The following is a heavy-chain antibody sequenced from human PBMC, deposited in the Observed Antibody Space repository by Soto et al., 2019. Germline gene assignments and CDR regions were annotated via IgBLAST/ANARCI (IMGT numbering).Heavy chain of an antibody. CDR3: ARFNAYKLPRAGYYYAIDV. CDR2: IYYDGSA. V-gene: IGHV4-39*07. CDR1: GGSISSSTYY. D-gene: IGHD1-1*01. J-gene: IGHJ6*02. Sequence: SETLSLTCTVSGGSISSSTYYWGWIRQPPGKGLECVGTIYYDGSAYYNPSLKSRVTISVDTSKNQFSLKLYSVTAADTAVYYCARFNAYKLPRAGYYYAIDVWGQGTTVTVSS.